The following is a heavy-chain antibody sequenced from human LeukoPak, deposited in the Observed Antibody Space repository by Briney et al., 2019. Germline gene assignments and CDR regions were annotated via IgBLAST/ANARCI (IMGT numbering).Heavy chain of an antibody. J-gene: IGHJ4*02. Sequence: GGSLRLSCAASGFTFSSYWMHWVRQAPGKGLVWVSRINTDGISPTYVDSVKCRFTISRDNAKNTLYLQINSLRAEDTAVYYCARGRVTSSWYYFDYWGQGALVTVSS. CDR2: INTDGISP. CDR3: ARGRVTSSWYYFDY. D-gene: IGHD6-13*01. CDR1: GFTFSSYW. V-gene: IGHV3-74*01.